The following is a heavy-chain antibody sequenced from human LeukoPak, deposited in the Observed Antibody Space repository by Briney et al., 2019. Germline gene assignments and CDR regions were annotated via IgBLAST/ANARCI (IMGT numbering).Heavy chain of an antibody. CDR1: GGSISSGSYY. D-gene: IGHD3-22*01. J-gene: IGHJ3*02. CDR2: IYYSGSI. V-gene: IGHV4-39*07. CDR3: ARGRDRDYYDSSGAGAFDI. Sequence: SETLSLTCTVSGGSISSGSYYWGWIRQPPGKGLEWIGSIYYSGSIYYNPSLKSRVTISVDTSKNQFSLKLSSVTAADTAVYYCARGRDRDYYDSSGAGAFDIWGQGTMVTVSS.